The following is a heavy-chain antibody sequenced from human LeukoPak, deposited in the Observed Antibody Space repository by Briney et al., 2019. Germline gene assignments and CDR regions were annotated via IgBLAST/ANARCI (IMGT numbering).Heavy chain of an antibody. V-gene: IGHV5-51*01. CDR2: IYPDDSET. D-gene: IGHD4-23*01. CDR1: GYNFANYW. Sequence: PGESLKISCKASGYNFANYWIGWVRQMPGKGLEWMGIIYPDDSETRYSPSFQGQVILSADKSISTAYLQWSSLKASDTALYYCARSLTGGNAFHYFDYWGQGTLVTVSS. CDR3: ARSLTGGNAFHYFDY. J-gene: IGHJ4*02.